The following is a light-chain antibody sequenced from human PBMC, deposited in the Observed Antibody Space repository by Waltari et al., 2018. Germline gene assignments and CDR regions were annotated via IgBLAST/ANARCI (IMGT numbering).Light chain of an antibody. V-gene: IGLV3-19*01. Sequence: SSELTPDPAVSVALGQTVRITCHGASLSSYYASWYQQKPGQAPVLVIYGKNNRPSGIPDRFSGSSSGNTASLTITGAQAEDEADYYCNSRDSSGNHRVVFGGGTKLTVL. CDR2: GKN. CDR1: SLSSYY. CDR3: NSRDSSGNHRVV. J-gene: IGLJ2*01.